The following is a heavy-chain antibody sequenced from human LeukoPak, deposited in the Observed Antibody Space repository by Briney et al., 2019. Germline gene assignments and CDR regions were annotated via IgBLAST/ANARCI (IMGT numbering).Heavy chain of an antibody. Sequence: KPSETLSLTCTVSGGSISSYYWSWIRQPAGKGLEWIGRIHTSGSTNYNPSLKSRVTMSVDTSKNQFSLKLSSVTAADTAVYYCAREMDRNYYGSGPYYYYGMDVWGQGTTVTVSS. J-gene: IGHJ6*02. V-gene: IGHV4-4*07. CDR3: AREMDRNYYGSGPYYYYGMDV. CDR1: GGSISSYY. D-gene: IGHD3-10*01. CDR2: IHTSGST.